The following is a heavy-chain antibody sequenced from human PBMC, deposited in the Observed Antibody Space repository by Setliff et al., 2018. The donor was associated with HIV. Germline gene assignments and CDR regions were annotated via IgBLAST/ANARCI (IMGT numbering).Heavy chain of an antibody. CDR2: ISAYNGNT. Sequence: ASVKVSCKASGYSFINYGISWVRQAPGQGLEWLGWISAYNGNTNYAPRLLGRVTMTTDTSTSTAYMELRSLSSDNTAVDYCARARLKGMVTAVGPRENCLDPWGQGTRVTVSS. V-gene: IGHV1-18*01. CDR1: GYSFINYG. J-gene: IGHJ5*02. CDR3: ARARLKGMVTAVGPRENCLDP. D-gene: IGHD2-21*02.